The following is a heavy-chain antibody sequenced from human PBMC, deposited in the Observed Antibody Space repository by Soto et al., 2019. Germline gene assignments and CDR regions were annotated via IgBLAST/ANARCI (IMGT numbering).Heavy chain of an antibody. D-gene: IGHD3-16*01. CDR3: TKAGLGGGDGYIPSYYKAMDV. V-gene: IGHV3-48*01. J-gene: IGHJ6*04. Sequence: GSLRLSCAAAGFTFSSNDMNWVRQAPGKGLEWVSYISSSSSPIYYADSVRGRFTISRDNAKNSLYLQMNSLRPEDTALYYCTKAGLGGGDGYIPSYYKAMDVGGKGTKAT. CDR2: ISSSSSPI. CDR1: GFTFSSND.